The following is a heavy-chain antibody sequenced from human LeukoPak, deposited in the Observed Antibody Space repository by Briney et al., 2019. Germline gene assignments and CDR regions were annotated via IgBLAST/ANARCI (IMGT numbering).Heavy chain of an antibody. CDR3: AKGPFGYYAEYFQH. CDR2: ISGSGGST. CDR1: GFTFNSYG. D-gene: IGHD3-22*01. Sequence: PGGSLRLSCAASGFTFNSYGMSWVRQSPGKGLEWVSVISGSGGSTYYADSVKGRFTISRDNSKNTLYLQMNSLRAEDTAVYYCAKGPFGYYAEYFQHWGQGTLVTVSS. J-gene: IGHJ1*01. V-gene: IGHV3-23*01.